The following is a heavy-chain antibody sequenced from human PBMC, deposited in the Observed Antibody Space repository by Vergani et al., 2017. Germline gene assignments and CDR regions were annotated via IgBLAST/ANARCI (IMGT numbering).Heavy chain of an antibody. J-gene: IGHJ4*02. CDR2: VEDSGYF. D-gene: IGHD1-14*01. CDR3: ARSIVSRNPADYFDY. Sequence: QVQLQESGPGLVRPSETLSLTCTVSGGSLSGYYWNWIRQTPGEGLEWIGYVEDSGYFNYNPSLKTRVSMSSDTSNNQFLLMLSSVTVADTAVYYCARSIVSRNPADYFDYWGQGTQVTVSS. CDR1: GGSLSGYY. V-gene: IGHV4-59*01.